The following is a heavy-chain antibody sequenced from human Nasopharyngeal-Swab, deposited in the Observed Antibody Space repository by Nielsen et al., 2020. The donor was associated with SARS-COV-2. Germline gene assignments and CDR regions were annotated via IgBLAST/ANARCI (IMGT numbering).Heavy chain of an antibody. V-gene: IGHV4-59*01. CDR2: IYYSGST. D-gene: IGHD3-9*01. Sequence: WIRQPPGKGLEWIGYIYYSGSTNYNPSLKSRVTISVDTSKNQFSLKLSSVTAADTAVYYCARDIRTYDILTGYSLGYFDLWGRGTQVTVSS. J-gene: IGHJ2*01. CDR3: ARDIRTYDILTGYSLGYFDL.